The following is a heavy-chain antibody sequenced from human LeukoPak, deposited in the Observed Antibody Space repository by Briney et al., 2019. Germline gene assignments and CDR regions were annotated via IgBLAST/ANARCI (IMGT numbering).Heavy chain of an antibody. V-gene: IGHV4-38-2*02. CDR1: GYSISSGSY. Sequence: SETLSLTCSVSGYSISSGSYWGWIRQPPGKGLEWIGSIFHSGSTYYKPSLKSRVTISVDTSKNQFSLKLSSVTAADTAVYSCARANYYDGSGYSRGAFDIWGQGTMVSVSS. D-gene: IGHD3-22*01. J-gene: IGHJ3*02. CDR3: ARANYYDGSGYSRGAFDI. CDR2: IFHSGST.